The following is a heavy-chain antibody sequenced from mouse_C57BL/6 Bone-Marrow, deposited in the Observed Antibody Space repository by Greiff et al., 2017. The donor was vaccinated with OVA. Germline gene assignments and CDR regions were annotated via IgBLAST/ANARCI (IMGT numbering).Heavy chain of an antibody. J-gene: IGHJ4*01. CDR2: IYPGSGNT. V-gene: IGHV1-76*01. CDR1: GYTFTAYY. Sequence: VMLVESGAELVRPGASVKLSCKASGYTFTAYYLPWVPPRPGPLLEWIARIYPGSGNTYYNEKFKGKATLTAEKSSSTAYMQLSSLTSEDSAVYFCARRGDGYPYAMDYWGQGTSVTVSS. D-gene: IGHD2-3*01. CDR3: ARRGDGYPYAMDY.